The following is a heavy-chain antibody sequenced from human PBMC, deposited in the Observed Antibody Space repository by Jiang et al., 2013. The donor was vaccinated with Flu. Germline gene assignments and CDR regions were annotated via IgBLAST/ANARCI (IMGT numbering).Heavy chain of an antibody. CDR2: IYYSGST. Sequence: CTVSGGSISSSIHYWGWIRQPPGKGLESIGSIYYSGSTYYNPSLQSRVTISVDTSKNQFSLKLSSVTAADTAVYYCARQIGDTMVRGVTRDAFDIWGQGTMVTVSS. CDR3: ARQIGDTMVRGVTRDAFDI. J-gene: IGHJ3*02. D-gene: IGHD3-10*01. V-gene: IGHV4-39*01. CDR1: GGSISSSIHY.